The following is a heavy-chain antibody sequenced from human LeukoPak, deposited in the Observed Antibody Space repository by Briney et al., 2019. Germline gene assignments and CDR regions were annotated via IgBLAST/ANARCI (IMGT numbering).Heavy chain of an antibody. CDR1: GFTFDDYT. V-gene: IGHV3-43*01. CDR2: ISWDGGST. D-gene: IGHD3-16*02. CDR3: GKGGSRLGELSSDGLDY. Sequence: GGSLRLSCAASGFTFDDYTMHWVRQAPGKGLEWVSLISWDGGSTYYADSVKGRFTISRDNSKNSLYLQMNSLRTEDTALYYCGKGGSRLGELSSDGLDYWGQGTLVTVSS. J-gene: IGHJ4*02.